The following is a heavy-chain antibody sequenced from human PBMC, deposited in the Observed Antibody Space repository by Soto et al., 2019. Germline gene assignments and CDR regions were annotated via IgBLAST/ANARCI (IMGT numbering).Heavy chain of an antibody. CDR2: IYSGGST. CDR3: ARFVRSCSATTCSTRADV. Sequence: SETLSLTCTVSGGFVNSDTHSWSWIRQTPGKRLEWIGFIYSGGSTKNPSLRSRVTMSVDTSKNQFSLKLRSVIVADTAVYHCARFVRSCSATTCSTRADVWGQGITVTVSS. D-gene: IGHD2-2*01. CDR1: GGFVNSDTHS. J-gene: IGHJ6*02. V-gene: IGHV4-61*01.